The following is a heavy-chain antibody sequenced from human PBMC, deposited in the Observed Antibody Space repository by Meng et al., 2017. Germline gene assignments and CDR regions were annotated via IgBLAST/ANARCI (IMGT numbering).Heavy chain of an antibody. CDR3: ARDDYYDSSSSEIRTPYFDY. D-gene: IGHD3-22*01. J-gene: IGHJ4*02. Sequence: GSLRLSCTVSGYSISSGYYWGWIRQPPGKGLEWIGSIYHSGSTYYNPSLKSRVTISADTSKNQFSLKLSSVTDADTAVYYCARDDYYDSSSSEIRTPYFDYWGQGTLVTVSS. CDR1: GYSISSGYY. V-gene: IGHV4-38-2*02. CDR2: IYHSGST.